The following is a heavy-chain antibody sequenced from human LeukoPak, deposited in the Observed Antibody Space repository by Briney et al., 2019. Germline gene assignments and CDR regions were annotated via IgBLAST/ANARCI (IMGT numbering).Heavy chain of an antibody. V-gene: IGHV3-30*18. CDR2: ISYDGSNK. D-gene: IGHD5-18*01. Sequence: PGGSLRLSCAASGFTFSHYAMHWVRQASGKGLEWVAVISYDGSNKYYADSVKGRFTISGDNSQNTLFLQMNSLRAEDTAVYYCAKVTSGYSYGFPFDYWGQGTLVTVSS. J-gene: IGHJ4*02. CDR1: GFTFSHYA. CDR3: AKVTSGYSYGFPFDY.